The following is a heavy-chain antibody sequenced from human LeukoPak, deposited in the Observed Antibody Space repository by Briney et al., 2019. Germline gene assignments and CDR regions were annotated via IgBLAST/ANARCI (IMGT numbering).Heavy chain of an antibody. Sequence: GGSLRLSCAASGFTFSSYAMHWVRQAPGKGLEWVAVMSYDGSNKYYADSVKGRFTISRDNSKNTLYLQMNSLRAEDTAVYYCARASKAGYTAMVPLDYWGQGTLVTVSS. D-gene: IGHD5-18*01. CDR1: GFTFSSYA. CDR3: ARASKAGYTAMVPLDY. CDR2: MSYDGSNK. V-gene: IGHV3-30-3*01. J-gene: IGHJ4*02.